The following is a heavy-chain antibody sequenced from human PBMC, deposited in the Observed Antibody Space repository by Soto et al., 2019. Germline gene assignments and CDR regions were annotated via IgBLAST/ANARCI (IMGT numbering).Heavy chain of an antibody. CDR2: IRQDGSDQ. J-gene: IGHJ4*02. D-gene: IGHD3-3*01. CDR3: ALYYDYSTGYYTGISY. Sequence: GGSLRLSCTTSGFTSSNFWMSWVRQAPGRGLEWAANIRQDGSDQFYVDSVKGRFTISRDNPEESVYLQMSSLRVEDTAVYFCALYYDYSTGYYTGISYWGQGTPVTVSS. V-gene: IGHV3-7*03. CDR1: GFTSSNFW.